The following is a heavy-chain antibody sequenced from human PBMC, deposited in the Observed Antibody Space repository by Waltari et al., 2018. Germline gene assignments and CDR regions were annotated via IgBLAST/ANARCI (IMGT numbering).Heavy chain of an antibody. V-gene: IGHV3-66*01. J-gene: IGHJ4*02. CDR1: GSTVSADY. CDR2: IYSGGAT. CDR3: VRDDSTGHYYFDY. Sequence: EVQLAESGGDLVPPGGSLSIPSAASGSTVSADYMSWVRQAQGKGLEWVSLIYSGGATYYADSVEGRFTISRDNSKNSLYLQMNSLRAEDTAVYYCVRDDSTGHYYFDYWGQGTLVTVSS. D-gene: IGHD3-22*01.